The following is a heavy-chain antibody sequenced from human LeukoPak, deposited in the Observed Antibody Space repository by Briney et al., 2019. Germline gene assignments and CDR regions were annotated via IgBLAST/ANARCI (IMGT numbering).Heavy chain of an antibody. D-gene: IGHD3-10*01. J-gene: IGHJ3*02. CDR1: GFTSSSYA. Sequence: PGGSLRLSCAASGFTSSSYAMSWVRRAPGKGLEWVSAISGSGGSTYYADSVKGRFTISRDNSKNTLYLQMNSLRAEDTAVYYCAKNHYGSGSYDAFDIWGQGTMVTVSS. CDR3: AKNHYGSGSYDAFDI. CDR2: ISGSGGST. V-gene: IGHV3-23*01.